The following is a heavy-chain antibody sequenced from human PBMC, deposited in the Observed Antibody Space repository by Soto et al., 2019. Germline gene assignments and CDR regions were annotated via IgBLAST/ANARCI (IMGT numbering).Heavy chain of an antibody. CDR3: ARGQRFSDWFDP. D-gene: IGHD3-3*01. V-gene: IGHV4-4*07. J-gene: IGHJ5*02. CDR2: IYSSGNT. CDR1: GGTISGYY. Sequence: SETLSLTYSVSGGTISGYYWTWIRQPAGKGPEWIGRIYSSGNTKYNPSLQSRVTMSLDTSNNQFSLRLTSVTAADTAVYYCARGQRFSDWFDPWGQGTLVTVSS.